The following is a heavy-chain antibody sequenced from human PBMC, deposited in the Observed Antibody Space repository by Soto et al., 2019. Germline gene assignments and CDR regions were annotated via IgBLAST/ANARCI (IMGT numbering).Heavy chain of an antibody. CDR3: ARWSYLDY. CDR1: GFSFGSYA. V-gene: IGHV3-23*01. CDR2: ISGSDGKT. Sequence: GGSLRLSCAASGFSFGSYALSWVRQAPGKGLEWVSTISGSDGKTFYADSVKGRFYISRDTSQSTLYLQMNSLRADDTAMYYCARWSYLDYWGQGTRVTVSS. J-gene: IGHJ4*02. D-gene: IGHD3-3*01.